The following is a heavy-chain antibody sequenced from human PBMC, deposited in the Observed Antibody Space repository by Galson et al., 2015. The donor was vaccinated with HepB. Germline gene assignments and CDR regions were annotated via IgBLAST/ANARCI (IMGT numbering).Heavy chain of an antibody. CDR2: VFYSGST. CDR3: ARQQSITGTAPDVDS. V-gene: IGHV4-39*01. J-gene: IGHJ4*02. Sequence: VSGGSISSRSYYWTWIRQPPGKGLEWIGNVFYSGSTNYNPSLKSRVTISVATSTNQFSLKLASVTAADTAIYYCARQQSITGTAPDVDSWGQGSLVTVSS. D-gene: IGHD1-7*01. CDR1: GGSISSRSYY.